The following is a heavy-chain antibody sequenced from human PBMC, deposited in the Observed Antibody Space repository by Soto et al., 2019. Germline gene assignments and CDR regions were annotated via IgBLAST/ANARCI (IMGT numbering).Heavy chain of an antibody. CDR2: IYHTVNT. D-gene: IGHD2-15*01. Sequence: SETLSLTCSVSGVSIGSHFWSWIQQAPGKGTELVGYIYHTVNTNYNPALKSRVTISMDTYDNQLSLQLSSVTAADTAVYYCGILQYTVVTALDIWGQGTMVTVSS. CDR3: GILQYTVVTALDI. J-gene: IGHJ3*02. CDR1: GVSIGSHF. V-gene: IGHV4-59*11.